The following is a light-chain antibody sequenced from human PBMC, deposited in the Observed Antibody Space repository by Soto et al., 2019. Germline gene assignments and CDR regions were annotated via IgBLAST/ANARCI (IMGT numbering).Light chain of an antibody. J-gene: IGLJ3*02. Sequence: QSVLTQPPSASGTPGQRVTISCSGSSSNIGSNTVNWYQQLPGTAPKLLIYSNNQRPSGVPDRFSGSKSGTSASLAISGLQSEDEADIYCAAWDDSLNGCVFGGGTKLTVL. CDR2: SNN. CDR3: AAWDDSLNGCV. V-gene: IGLV1-44*01. CDR1: SSNIGSNT.